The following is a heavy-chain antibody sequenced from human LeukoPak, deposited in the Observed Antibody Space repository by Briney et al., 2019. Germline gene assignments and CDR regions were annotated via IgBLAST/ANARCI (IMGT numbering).Heavy chain of an antibody. V-gene: IGHV4-38-2*02. Sequence: SETLSLTCTVSGYSISSDYYWGWIRQTPGKGLEWIGSVYHSGTTYHNPSLKSRVTMSVDTSKNQFSLTLTPVTAADTALYYCTRELAGTTVEDWGQGTLVTVSS. J-gene: IGHJ4*02. CDR1: GYSISSDYY. CDR3: TRELAGTTVED. CDR2: VYHSGTT. D-gene: IGHD1-1*01.